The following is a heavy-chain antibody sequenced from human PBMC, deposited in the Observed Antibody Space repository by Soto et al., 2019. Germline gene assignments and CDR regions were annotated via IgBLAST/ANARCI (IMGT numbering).Heavy chain of an antibody. CDR3: ARDVAPRNDGEPRNGMDV. CDR2: TYYRSKWYN. D-gene: IGHD1-1*01. V-gene: IGHV6-1*01. CDR1: GDSVSSNSAA. J-gene: IGHJ6*02. Sequence: RSQTLSLTCAISGDSVSSNSAAWNWIRQSPSRGLEWLGRTYYRSKWYNDYAVSVKSRITINPDTSKNQFSLQLNSVTPEDTAVYYCARDVAPRNDGEPRNGMDVWGQGTTVTVSS.